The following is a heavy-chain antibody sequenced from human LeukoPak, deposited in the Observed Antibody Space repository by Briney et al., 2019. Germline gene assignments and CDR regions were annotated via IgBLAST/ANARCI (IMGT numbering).Heavy chain of an antibody. J-gene: IGHJ4*02. CDR1: GFTFSSYA. D-gene: IGHD3-3*01. Sequence: GGYLRLSCAASGFTFSSYAMHWVRQAPGKGLEWVAVISYDGSNKYYADSVKGRFTISRDNSKNTLYLQMNSLRAEDTAVYYCARETLVIDDFWSEGGEFDYWGQGTLVTVSS. CDR3: ARETLVIDDFWSEGGEFDY. CDR2: ISYDGSNK. V-gene: IGHV3-30-3*01.